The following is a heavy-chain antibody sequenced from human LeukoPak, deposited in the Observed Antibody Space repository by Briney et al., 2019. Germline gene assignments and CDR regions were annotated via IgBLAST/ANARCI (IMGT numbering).Heavy chain of an antibody. V-gene: IGHV3-7*01. CDR1: GFTFSDYW. J-gene: IGHJ4*01. Sequence: PGGSLRLPCAASGFTFSDYWMNWVRQAPGKGLEWVANIKRDGSEKYYVDSVRGRFTISRDNVKNSLYLQLSSLKAEDTGIYYCARDVYYYDSSGHDFWDHGTLVTVSS. CDR3: ARDVYYYDSSGHDF. D-gene: IGHD3-22*01. CDR2: IKRDGSEK.